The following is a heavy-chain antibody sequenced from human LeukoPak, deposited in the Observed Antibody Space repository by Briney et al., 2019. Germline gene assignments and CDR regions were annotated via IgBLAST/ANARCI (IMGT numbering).Heavy chain of an antibody. CDR1: GFTFSSYA. CDR2: ISYDGSNK. V-gene: IGHV3-30-3*01. D-gene: IGHD3-22*01. J-gene: IGHJ6*03. Sequence: GRSLRLSCAASGFTFSSYAMHWVRQAPGKGLEWVAVISYDGSNKYYADSVKGRFTISRDNSKNTPYLQMNSLRAEDTAVYYCARDYDSSGYTSYYYYYYMDVWGKGTTVTVSS. CDR3: ARDYDSSGYTSYYYYYYMDV.